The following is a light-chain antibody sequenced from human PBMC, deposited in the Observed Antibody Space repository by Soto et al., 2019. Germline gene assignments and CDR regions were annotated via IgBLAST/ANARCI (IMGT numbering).Light chain of an antibody. J-gene: IGKJ1*01. CDR3: QQYGSSGT. Sequence: EIVLTQSPGTLSLSPGERATLSFRASQSVSSTYLGWYQQKPGQAPRLLIYGASNRATGIPDRFSGSGSGTDFTLTISRLEPEDFAVYYCQQYGSSGTFGQGTKVDI. CDR1: QSVSSTY. V-gene: IGKV3-20*01. CDR2: GAS.